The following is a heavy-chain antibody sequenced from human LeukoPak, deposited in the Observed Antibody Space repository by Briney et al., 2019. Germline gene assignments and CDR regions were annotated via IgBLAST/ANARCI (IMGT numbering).Heavy chain of an antibody. CDR2: IYYSGST. V-gene: IGHV4-59*01. CDR1: GGSISSYY. CDR3: ARVPYDFWSGYSLYYFDY. D-gene: IGHD3-3*01. J-gene: IGHJ4*02. Sequence: KPSETLSLTCTVSGGSISSYYWSWIRQPPGKGLEWIGYIYYSGSTNYNPSLKSRVTISVDTSKNQFSPKLSSVTAADTAVYYCARVPYDFWSGYSLYYFDYWGQGTLVTVSS.